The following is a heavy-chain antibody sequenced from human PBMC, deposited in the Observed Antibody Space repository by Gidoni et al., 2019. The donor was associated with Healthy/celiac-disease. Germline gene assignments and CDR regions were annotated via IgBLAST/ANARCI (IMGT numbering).Heavy chain of an antibody. CDR3: ARDSRDIVVVPAALPDLFDY. D-gene: IGHD2-2*02. J-gene: IGHJ4*02. CDR2: ISSSSSYI. CDR1: GFTFSSYS. V-gene: IGHV3-21*01. Sequence: EVQLVESGGGLVKPGGSLRLSCAASGFTFSSYSMNWVRQAPGKGLELVSSISSSSSYIYYADSVKGRFTISRDNAKNSLYLQMNSLRAEDTAVYYCARDSRDIVVVPAALPDLFDYWGQGTLVTVSS.